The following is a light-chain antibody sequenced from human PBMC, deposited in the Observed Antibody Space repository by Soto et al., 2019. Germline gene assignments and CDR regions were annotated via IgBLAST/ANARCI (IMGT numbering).Light chain of an antibody. CDR1: QSIDTH. V-gene: IGKV1-39*01. CDR3: HQTYSPPDT. Sequence: DIRMTQSPSSLSASVGDRVTITCRASQSIDTHLNWYQQHPGKAPNALIYEASNLQSGVPSRFSGSGSGTDFTLTISCLQPDGSATYYCHQTYSPPDTFGQGTKVEIK. CDR2: EAS. J-gene: IGKJ1*01.